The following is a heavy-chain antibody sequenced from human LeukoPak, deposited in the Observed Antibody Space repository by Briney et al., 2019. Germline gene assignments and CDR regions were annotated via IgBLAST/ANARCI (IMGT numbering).Heavy chain of an antibody. V-gene: IGHV4-61*01. CDR2: VSYTGST. Sequence: SETLSLTCTVSGVSVSSGSYYWNWIRQPPGKGLEWIGSVSYTGSTNSNPSLKSRVTISVDTSNNQFSLKLSSVTAADTAVYYCATDAGRYGGNGYWGQGTLVTVSS. D-gene: IGHD4-23*01. CDR1: GVSVSSGSYY. CDR3: ATDAGRYGGNGY. J-gene: IGHJ4*02.